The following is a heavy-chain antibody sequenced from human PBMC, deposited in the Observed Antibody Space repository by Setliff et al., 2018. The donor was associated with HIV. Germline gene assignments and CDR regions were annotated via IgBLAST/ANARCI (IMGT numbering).Heavy chain of an antibody. D-gene: IGHD2-15*01. V-gene: IGHV1-2*02. Sequence: ASVKVSCKAPGNSFNGDFLNWVRQAPGQGLEWMGNIKLSSGGTKFAQKFLGRVTMTRDTSTNTAFMELRRLTSTTAADTAIYYCARGVPLLPPNFWGQGTLVTVSS. J-gene: IGHJ4*02. CDR1: GNSFNGDF. CDR3: ARGVPLLPPNF. CDR2: IKLSSGGT.